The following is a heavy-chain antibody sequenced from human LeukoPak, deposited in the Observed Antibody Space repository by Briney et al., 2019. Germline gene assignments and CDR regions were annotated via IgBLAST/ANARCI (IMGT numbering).Heavy chain of an antibody. D-gene: IGHD2-21*01. CDR2: IYYSGST. CDR3: ARVFSGFDS. CDR1: GGSISPYY. J-gene: IGHJ4*02. Sequence: PSETLSLTCTVSGGSISPYYWSWIRQPPGEGLEWNGHIYYSGSTNYNPSLKRRVTISLDRSEKPLSLKLTSVTAADTAVYYCARVFSGFDSWGQGTLVTVSS. V-gene: IGHV4-59*01.